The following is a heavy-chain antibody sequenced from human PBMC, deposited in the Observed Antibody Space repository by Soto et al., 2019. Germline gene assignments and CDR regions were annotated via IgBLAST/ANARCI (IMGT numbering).Heavy chain of an antibody. CDR3: ARVLTIWFGSSWCAP. CDR1: GGSISSGDYY. V-gene: IGHV4-30-4*01. J-gene: IGHJ5*02. D-gene: IGHD3-10*01. Sequence: SATLSLTCTVSGGSISSGDYYWSWIRQPPGKGLEWIGYIYYSGSTYYNPSLKSRVTISVDTSKNQFSLKLSSVTAADTAVYYCARVLTIWFGSSWCAPWGQGTLVTVS. CDR2: IYYSGST.